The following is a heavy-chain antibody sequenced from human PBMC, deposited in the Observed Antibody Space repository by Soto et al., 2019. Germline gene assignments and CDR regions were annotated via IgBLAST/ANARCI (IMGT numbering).Heavy chain of an antibody. D-gene: IGHD6-25*01. CDR3: ARVFSSGSGWMYYFDF. J-gene: IGHJ4*02. Sequence: QVQLQESGSGLVKPSETLSLTCTVSSDSIAGENWWCWVRQPPGMGLEWIGEIFHTGGTNYNPSLTGRVTMEVDKSKTQFSLKLISATAADTAGYYCARVFSSGSGWMYYFDFWGQGTLVSVSS. V-gene: IGHV4-4*02. CDR1: SDSIAGENW. CDR2: IFHTGGT.